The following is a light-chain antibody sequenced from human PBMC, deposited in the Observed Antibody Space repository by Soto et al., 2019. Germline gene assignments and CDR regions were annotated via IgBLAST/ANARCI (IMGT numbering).Light chain of an antibody. Sequence: EIVLPQSPGTLSLSPGERATLSCRASHSVTSNNLAWYQQKPGQAPRLLIYAASGRASGIPDRFSGSGSGTGFILTISRLEPEDFAVDYCQQYGSSPQTFGQGTRVDIK. CDR3: QQYGSSPQT. J-gene: IGKJ1*01. CDR1: HSVTSNN. CDR2: AAS. V-gene: IGKV3-20*01.